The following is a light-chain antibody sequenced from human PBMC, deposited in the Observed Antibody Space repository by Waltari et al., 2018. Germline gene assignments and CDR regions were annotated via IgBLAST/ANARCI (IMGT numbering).Light chain of an antibody. Sequence: DIQMTQSPSPLSASVGDRVSITCRASQRISTHLNWYQQKPGKAPKLLIYAASNLQSGVPSRFSGRGSETDFTLTISSLQPEDFAVYYCQQSYNTPRTFGPGTKVDIK. CDR1: QRISTH. CDR3: QQSYNTPRT. J-gene: IGKJ3*01. V-gene: IGKV1-39*01. CDR2: AAS.